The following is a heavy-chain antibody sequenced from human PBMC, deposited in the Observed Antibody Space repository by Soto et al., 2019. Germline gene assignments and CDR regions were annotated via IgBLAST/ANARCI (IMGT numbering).Heavy chain of an antibody. Sequence: QVQLQESGPGLVKPSETLSLTCTVSGGSISSYYWSWIRQPPGKGLEWIGYIYYSGSTNYNPAFKSRVTISVDTSKNQFSLKLSSVTAADTAVYYCARLYGGTFDYWGQGTLVTVSS. CDR3: ARLYGGTFDY. J-gene: IGHJ4*02. D-gene: IGHD2-15*01. V-gene: IGHV4-59*08. CDR1: GGSISSYY. CDR2: IYYSGST.